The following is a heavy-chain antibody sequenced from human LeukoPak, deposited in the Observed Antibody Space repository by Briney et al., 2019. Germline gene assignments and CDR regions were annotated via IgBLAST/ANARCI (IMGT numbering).Heavy chain of an antibody. CDR3: ARHSPYCSGGSCYFDY. CDR2: ISSSGST. V-gene: IGHV4-59*08. CDR1: GVSIGPYY. Sequence: ASETLSLTCTVSGVSIGPYYWSWIRQPPGKTLERIGYISSSGSTSFNPSLKSRVTISQDTSKNQFSLKLSSATAADTAVYYCARHSPYCSGGSCYFDYWGQGTLVTVSS. J-gene: IGHJ4*02. D-gene: IGHD2-15*01.